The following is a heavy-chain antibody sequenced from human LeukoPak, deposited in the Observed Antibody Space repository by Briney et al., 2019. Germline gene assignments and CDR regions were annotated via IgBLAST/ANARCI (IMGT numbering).Heavy chain of an antibody. Sequence: TGGSLRLSCAASGFTFSSYAMSWVRQAPGKGLEWVSAISGSGGSTYYADSVKGRFTISRDNSKNTLYLQMNSLRAEDTAVYYCAKDRRTPELYYDFWSGYYPPEDYWGQGTLVTVSS. CDR1: GFTFSSYA. J-gene: IGHJ4*02. CDR2: ISGSGGST. V-gene: IGHV3-23*01. CDR3: AKDRRTPELYYDFWSGYYPPEDY. D-gene: IGHD3-3*01.